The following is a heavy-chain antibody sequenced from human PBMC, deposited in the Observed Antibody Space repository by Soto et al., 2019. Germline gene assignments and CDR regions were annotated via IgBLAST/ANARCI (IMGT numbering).Heavy chain of an antibody. CDR1: GGSFSGYY. D-gene: IGHD5-18*01. CDR3: ARAAGVDTAMVSFDY. Sequence: SETLSLTCAVYGGSFSGYYWSWIRQPPGKGLEWIGEINHSGSTNYNPSLKSRVTISVDTSKNQFSLKLSSVTAADTAVYYCARAAGVDTAMVSFDYWGQGTLVTVSS. CDR2: INHSGST. J-gene: IGHJ4*02. V-gene: IGHV4-34*01.